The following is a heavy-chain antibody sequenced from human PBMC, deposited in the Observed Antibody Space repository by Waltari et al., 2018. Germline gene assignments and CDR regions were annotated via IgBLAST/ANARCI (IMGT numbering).Heavy chain of an antibody. CDR3: ATYVGASVGTAAFDV. CDR1: GGSITTSRHY. J-gene: IGHJ3*01. D-gene: IGHD3-16*01. Sequence: QLHLQESGQGLVKPSETLSLTCSVSGGSITTSRHYWGWIRQPPGKGLEWTGTISYSGATYYNPSLRSRVTISLDTSKNQFSLKLNSVTAADTAVYYCATYVGASVGTAAFDVWGQGTMVTVSS. V-gene: IGHV4-39*01. CDR2: ISYSGAT.